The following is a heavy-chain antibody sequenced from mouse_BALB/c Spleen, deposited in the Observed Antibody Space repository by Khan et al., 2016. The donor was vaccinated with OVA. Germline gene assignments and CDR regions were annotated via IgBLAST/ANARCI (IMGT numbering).Heavy chain of an antibody. Sequence: QVQLKQSGPGLVQPSQSLSITCTVSGFTLNNYSVHWVRQSPGKGLEWLGVIWSAGSTAYNAAFISRLTISKDNSRSQVSFKMNSLQPNDTSFYYCARRGYDCGRVALFAYWGQGTLVTVSA. CDR2: IWSAGST. J-gene: IGHJ3*01. V-gene: IGHV2-2*02. CDR1: GFTLNNYS. D-gene: IGHD2-4*01. CDR3: ARRGYDCGRVALFAY.